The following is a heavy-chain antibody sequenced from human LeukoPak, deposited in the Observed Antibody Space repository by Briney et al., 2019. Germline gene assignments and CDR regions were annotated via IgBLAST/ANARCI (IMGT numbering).Heavy chain of an antibody. V-gene: IGHV3-30*04. CDR2: ISYDGSSK. CDR3: ARVGYSSTWLVDD. J-gene: IGHJ4*02. CDR1: GFTFSSYA. Sequence: GGSLRLSCAASGFTFSSYAMHGVREAPGKGLWWVSVISYDGSSKYYADSVKGRFTISRDNSKTPLYLQMNSLRAEDTAVYYCARVGYSSTWLVDDWGQGTLVTVSS. D-gene: IGHD6-13*01.